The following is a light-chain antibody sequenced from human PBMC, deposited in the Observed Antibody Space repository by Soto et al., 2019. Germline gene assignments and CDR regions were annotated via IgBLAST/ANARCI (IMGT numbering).Light chain of an antibody. Sequence: QSALTQPRSVSGSPGQPVSISCTGTSSDVGGYNYVSWYQQHPGKAPKLMIYDVSERPSGVPDRFSGSKSGNTASLTISGLQAEDEADYYCSSYTNSITRVFGGGTKLTVL. CDR2: DVS. V-gene: IGLV2-11*01. CDR3: SSYTNSITRV. J-gene: IGLJ3*02. CDR1: SSDVGGYNY.